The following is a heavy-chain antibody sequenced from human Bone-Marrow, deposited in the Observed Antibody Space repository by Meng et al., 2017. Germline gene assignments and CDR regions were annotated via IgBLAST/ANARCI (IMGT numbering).Heavy chain of an antibody. CDR2: IYSAGNT. V-gene: IGHV3-53*02. D-gene: IGHD2-21*02. CDR3: ASSNCDGDCYLDY. J-gene: IGHJ4*02. CDR1: GFTVNRKY. Sequence: EVQFVETGGGVIQPGGSLRLSCAASGFTVNRKYMTWVRQAPGKGLEWVSVIYSAGNTIYADSVKGRFTISRDNSKNTLFLQMNSLRAEDTAVYYCASSNCDGDCYLDYWGRGLLVTVFS.